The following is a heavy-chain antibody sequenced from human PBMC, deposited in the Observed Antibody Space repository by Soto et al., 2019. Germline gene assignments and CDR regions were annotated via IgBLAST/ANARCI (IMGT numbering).Heavy chain of an antibody. Sequence: PGGSLRLSCAASGFTFSSYWMHWVRQAPGKGLVWVSRINSDGSSTSYADSVKGRFTISRDNAKNTLYLQMNSLRAEDTAVYYCARDYDEVGVSYGEAPFDYWGQGTLVTVSS. CDR2: INSDGSST. V-gene: IGHV3-74*01. D-gene: IGHD3-16*01. CDR1: GFTFSSYW. J-gene: IGHJ4*02. CDR3: ARDYDEVGVSYGEAPFDY.